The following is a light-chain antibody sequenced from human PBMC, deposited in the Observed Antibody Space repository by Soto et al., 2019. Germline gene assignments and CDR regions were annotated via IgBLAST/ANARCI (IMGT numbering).Light chain of an antibody. CDR3: QNYDGSWT. J-gene: IGKJ1*01. CDR1: ETVTGKY. Sequence: EIVLTRSPGTLSLSPADRATLSCRASETVTGKYLAWYQQKVGQAPRLLIFAASNRATGIPDRFSGSGSGTDFTLTISRVEPEDFAVYYCQNYDGSWTFGQGTKVDIK. CDR2: AAS. V-gene: IGKV3-20*01.